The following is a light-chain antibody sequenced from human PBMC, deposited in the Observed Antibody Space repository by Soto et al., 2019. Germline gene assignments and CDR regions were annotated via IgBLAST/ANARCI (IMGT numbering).Light chain of an antibody. CDR2: WAS. Sequence: DIVMTQSPDSLAVSLGERATIYCKSSQSVLYSSNNKNYLAWYQQKPGQPPKLLIYWASIRKSGVPDRFSGSGSGTDFTLTISSLQAEDVAVYYCQQYYRSPRTFGQGTKVEIK. V-gene: IGKV4-1*01. J-gene: IGKJ1*01. CDR1: QSVLYSSNNKNY. CDR3: QQYYRSPRT.